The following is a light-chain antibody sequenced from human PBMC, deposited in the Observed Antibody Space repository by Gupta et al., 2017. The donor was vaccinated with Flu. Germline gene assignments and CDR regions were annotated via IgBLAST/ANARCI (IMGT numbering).Light chain of an antibody. Sequence: VTFSCSGSSSNIGSYTVDWYQQLPGAAPNLLIYDFSDRPSGAPDRFSGSKSGTSASLAISGLQSEDEADYYCEVWEDSLGGHYVFGSGTKVTVL. V-gene: IGLV1-44*01. J-gene: IGLJ1*01. CDR1: SSNIGSYT. CDR3: EVWEDSLGGHYV. CDR2: DFS.